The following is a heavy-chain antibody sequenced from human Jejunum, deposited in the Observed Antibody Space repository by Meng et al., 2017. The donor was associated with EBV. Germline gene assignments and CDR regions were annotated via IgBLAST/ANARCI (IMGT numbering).Heavy chain of an antibody. V-gene: IGHV3-23*01. Sequence: FELGGGLVPPGGSLRLSCVASGFTFSDYAMSWVRQAPRKGLEWVSTISNSGGNTHYADSVKGRFTISRDNSKNTLYLQMNSLRAEDTAVYYCTKDVGVVLFDYWGQGTLVTVSS. J-gene: IGHJ4*02. CDR2: ISNSGGNT. CDR3: TKDVGVVLFDY. D-gene: IGHD2-8*01. CDR1: GFTFSDYA.